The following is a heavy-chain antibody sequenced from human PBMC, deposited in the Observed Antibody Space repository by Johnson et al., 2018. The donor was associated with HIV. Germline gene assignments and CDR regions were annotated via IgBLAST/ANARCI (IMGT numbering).Heavy chain of an antibody. CDR3: AREGPVPGADAFDI. CDR1: GLTLSRCD. J-gene: IGHJ3*02. V-gene: IGHV3-30*02. Sequence: QMQLVESGGGVVQPGGSLRLSCAASGLTLSRCDMHWVRQAPGKGLEWVAFIRYDGSEKYYVDSVKGRFTISRENAKNSLYLHMNSLRAGDTALYYCAREGPVPGADAFDIWGQGTMVTVSS. CDR2: IRYDGSEK. D-gene: IGHD7-27*01.